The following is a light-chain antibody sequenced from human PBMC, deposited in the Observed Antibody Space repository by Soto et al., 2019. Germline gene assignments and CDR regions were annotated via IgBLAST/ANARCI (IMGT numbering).Light chain of an antibody. V-gene: IGKV3-11*01. CDR3: LQYGSSPHT. J-gene: IGKJ5*01. CDR1: QSVNRY. CDR2: DAS. Sequence: EIVLTQSPATLSLSPGERATLSCWASQSVNRYLVWYQQKPGQAPRLLMYDASNRATGIPARFSGSGSGTDFTLTISSLEPEDFAVYYCLQYGSSPHTFGQGTRLEI.